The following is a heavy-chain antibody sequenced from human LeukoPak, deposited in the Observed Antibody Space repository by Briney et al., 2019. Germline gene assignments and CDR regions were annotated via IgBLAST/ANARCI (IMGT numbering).Heavy chain of an antibody. CDR1: GYTFTSYG. V-gene: IGHV1-18*01. CDR3: ARGYRYYYDSSGYYSLDY. Sequence: ASVKVSCTASGYTFTSYGISWVRQAPGQGLEWMGWISAYNGNTNYAQKLQGRVTMTTDTSTSTAYMELRSLRSDDTAVYYCARGYRYYYDSSGYYSLDYWGQGTLVTVSS. D-gene: IGHD3-22*01. J-gene: IGHJ4*02. CDR2: ISAYNGNT.